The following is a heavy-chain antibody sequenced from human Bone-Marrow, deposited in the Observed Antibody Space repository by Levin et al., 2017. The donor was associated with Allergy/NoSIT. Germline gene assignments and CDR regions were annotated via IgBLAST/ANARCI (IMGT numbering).Heavy chain of an antibody. D-gene: IGHD6-6*01. V-gene: IGHV3-23*01. J-gene: IGHJ5*02. CDR2: ISGSGGST. Sequence: GESLKISCAASGFTFSSYAMSWVRQAPGKGLEWVSAISGSGGSTYYADSVKGRFTISRDNSKNTLYLQMNSLRAEDTAVYYCAKGGRIAARPGWFDPWGQGTLVTVSS. CDR1: GFTFSSYA. CDR3: AKGGRIAARPGWFDP.